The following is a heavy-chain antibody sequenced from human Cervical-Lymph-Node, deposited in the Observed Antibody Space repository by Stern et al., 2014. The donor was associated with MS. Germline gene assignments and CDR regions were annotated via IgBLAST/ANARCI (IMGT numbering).Heavy chain of an antibody. CDR2: IRSNAYGGTT. CDR1: GFTFGDYA. J-gene: IGHJ1*01. D-gene: IGHD1-26*01. Sequence: EVQLVESGGGLVKPGRSLRLSCTASGFTFGDYAMSWFRQAPGKGLEWVGFIRSNAYGGTTEYAASVKVRFTISRDDSKSIAYLQMNSLKTEDTAVYYCTRDGSYSGSYSKFQHWGQGTLVTVSS. V-gene: IGHV3-49*05. CDR3: TRDGSYSGSYSKFQH.